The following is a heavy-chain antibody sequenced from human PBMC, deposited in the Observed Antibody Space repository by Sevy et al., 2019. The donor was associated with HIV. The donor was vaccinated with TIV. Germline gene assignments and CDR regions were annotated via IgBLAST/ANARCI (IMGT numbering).Heavy chain of an antibody. J-gene: IGHJ4*02. CDR1: GDSINNYY. CDR3: ARLRWDVVDAPGATRGCYFDS. CDR2: TSYSGTT. V-gene: IGHV4-59*12. Sequence: SETLSLTCSVSGDSINNYYWSWIRQPPGKGLEWIGYTSYSGTTNYSPSLKSRVDISVDTSMHHFSLKINSVTAADTAVYYCARLRWDVVDAPGATRGCYFDSWGQGILVTVSS. D-gene: IGHD2-2*01.